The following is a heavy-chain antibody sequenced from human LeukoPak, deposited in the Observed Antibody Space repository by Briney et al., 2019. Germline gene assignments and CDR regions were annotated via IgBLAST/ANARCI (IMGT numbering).Heavy chain of an antibody. CDR3: ARVKAGDTMVWGVRRYYYYYYMDV. V-gene: IGHV4-39*07. Sequence: SETLSLTCTVSGGSISSSSYYWGWIRQPPGKGLEWIGSIYYSGSTYYNPSLKSRVTISVDTSKNQFSLKLSSVTAADTAVYYCARVKAGDTMVWGVRRYYYYYYMDVWGKGTTVTVSS. J-gene: IGHJ6*03. CDR2: IYYSGST. CDR1: GGSISSSSYY. D-gene: IGHD3-10*01.